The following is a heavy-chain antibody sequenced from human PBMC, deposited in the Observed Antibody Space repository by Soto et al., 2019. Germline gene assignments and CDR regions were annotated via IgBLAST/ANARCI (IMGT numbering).Heavy chain of an antibody. CDR3: ARGMYGSGSYYIGDAFDM. Sequence: LRLSCAVSGFTVSYNYMNWVRQAPGQGLEWVSVIYRGGDTFYADSVKGRFTISRDNSKNTLYLQMNSLRAEDTAVYYCARGMYGSGSYYIGDAFDMWGQGTMVTVSS. CDR2: IYRGGDT. J-gene: IGHJ3*02. D-gene: IGHD3-10*01. CDR1: GFTVSYNY. V-gene: IGHV3-53*01.